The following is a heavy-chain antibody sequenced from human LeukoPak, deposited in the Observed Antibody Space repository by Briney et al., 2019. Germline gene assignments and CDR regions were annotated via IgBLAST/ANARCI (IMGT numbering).Heavy chain of an antibody. Sequence: GGSLRLSCAASGFTFSNFWMHWVRQAPGKGLVWVALIYGDGSFTRYADSVKGRFTISRDNAKNTVYLQMNSLRVEDTAVYCARVYETNGYLYWGQRSLVTVSS. J-gene: IGHJ4*02. CDR2: IYGDGSFT. D-gene: IGHD3-22*01. CDR1: GFTFSNFW. V-gene: IGHV3-74*01. CDR3: ARVYETNGYLY.